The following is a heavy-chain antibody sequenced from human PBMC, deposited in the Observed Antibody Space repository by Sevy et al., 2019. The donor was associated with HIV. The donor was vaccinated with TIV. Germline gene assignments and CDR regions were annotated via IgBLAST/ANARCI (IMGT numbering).Heavy chain of an antibody. CDR1: GFTFSNAW. J-gene: IGHJ5*02. Sequence: GGYLRLSCAASGFTFSNAWMSWVRQAPGKGLEWVGRIKSKTDGGTTDYAAPVKGRFTISRDDSKNTLYLQMNSLKTEDTAVYYCTTPYYYDSSGYYPNWFDPWGQGTLVTVSS. V-gene: IGHV3-15*01. CDR3: TTPYYYDSSGYYPNWFDP. CDR2: IKSKTDGGTT. D-gene: IGHD3-22*01.